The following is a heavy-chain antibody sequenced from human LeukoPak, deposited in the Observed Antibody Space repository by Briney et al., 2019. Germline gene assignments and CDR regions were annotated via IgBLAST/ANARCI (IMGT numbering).Heavy chain of an antibody. CDR3: ASYSSPFRFDP. CDR1: GGTFSSYA. V-gene: IGHV1-69*05. J-gene: IGHJ5*02. Sequence: ASVKVSCKASGGTFSSYAISWVRQDPGQGLEWMGGIIPIFGTANYAQKFQGRVTITTDESTSTAYMELSSLRSEDTAVYYCASYSSPFRFDPWGQGTLVTVSS. D-gene: IGHD2-15*01. CDR2: IIPIFGTA.